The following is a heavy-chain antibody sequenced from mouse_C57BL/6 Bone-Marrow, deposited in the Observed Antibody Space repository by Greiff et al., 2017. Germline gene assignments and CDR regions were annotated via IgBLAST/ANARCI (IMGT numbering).Heavy chain of an antibody. CDR2: ISSGSSTI. CDR3: ARGIYYGYDWYFDV. Sequence: EVKLVESGGGLVKPGGSLKLSCAASGFTFSDYGMHWVRQAPEKGLEWVAYISSGSSTIYYADTGKGRFTISRDNAKNTLFLQMTSLRSEDTAMYYCARGIYYGYDWYFDVWGTGTTVTVSS. J-gene: IGHJ1*03. D-gene: IGHD2-2*01. CDR1: GFTFSDYG. V-gene: IGHV5-17*01.